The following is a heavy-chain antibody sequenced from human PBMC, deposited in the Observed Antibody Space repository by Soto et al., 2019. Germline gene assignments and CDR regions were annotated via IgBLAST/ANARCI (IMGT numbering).Heavy chain of an antibody. V-gene: IGHV3-23*01. CDR3: TQDGGSRDWLTVN. CDR2: ITGGGDNT. D-gene: IGHD3-9*01. Sequence: EVQLLESGGDLVQPGGSLRLSCAASGFTFTSYARSWIRQAPGKGLEWVSAITGGGDNTYYADSVKGRFTISRDNSKNTVYLQMNSLRAEDTAFYYCTQDGGSRDWLTVNWGQGTLVTVS. CDR1: GFTFTSYA. J-gene: IGHJ4*02.